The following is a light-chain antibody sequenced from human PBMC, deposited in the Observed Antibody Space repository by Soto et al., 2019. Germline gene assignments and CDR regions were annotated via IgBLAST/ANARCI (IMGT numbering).Light chain of an antibody. CDR3: QLFGSSPRYT. Sequence: EIVLTQSPGTLSLSPGERATLSCRTSESVTSTYLAWYQQKPGQPPRLLIYGASSRATGIPDRFSGSGSGTDFTLTISRLEPEDFAVHYCQLFGSSPRYTFGQGTKVDIK. CDR1: ESVTSTY. J-gene: IGKJ2*01. V-gene: IGKV3-20*01. CDR2: GAS.